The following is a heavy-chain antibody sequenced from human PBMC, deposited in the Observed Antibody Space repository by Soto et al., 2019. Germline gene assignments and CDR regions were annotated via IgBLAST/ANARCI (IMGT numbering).Heavy chain of an antibody. CDR1: GYMFTSYF. V-gene: IGHV1-46*01. CDR2: INPSDGTK. CDR3: ARDKDSSARPRAEFDY. D-gene: IGHD6-19*01. J-gene: IGHJ4*02. Sequence: QGHLVQSGAEVKRPGASVRVSCESSGYMFTSYFIPWGRQAPGQGLEWVGVINPSDGTKTYAQKFQARITMTRDTSTTTVDMELSSLSSEDTAVYYCARDKDSSARPRAEFDYWGQGTLITVSS.